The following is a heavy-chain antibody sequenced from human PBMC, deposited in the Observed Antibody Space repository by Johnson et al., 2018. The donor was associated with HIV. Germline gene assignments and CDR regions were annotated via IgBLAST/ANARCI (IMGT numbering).Heavy chain of an antibody. CDR3: ARDRGSSSPAHAFDI. D-gene: IGHD6-6*01. CDR1: GFTVRSNH. CDR2: IYSGGST. V-gene: IGHV3-53*01. Sequence: VQLVESGGGLIQPGGSLRLSCAASGFTVRSNHMNWVRQAPEKGLEWVSVIYSGGSTYFADSVKGRFTISRDNSKNTLYLQMTSLRAEDTAVYYCARDRGSSSPAHAFDIWGQGTMVTVSS. J-gene: IGHJ3*02.